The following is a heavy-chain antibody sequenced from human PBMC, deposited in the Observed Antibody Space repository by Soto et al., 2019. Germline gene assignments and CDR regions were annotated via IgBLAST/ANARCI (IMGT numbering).Heavy chain of an antibody. CDR2: MYHSGNT. J-gene: IGHJ4*02. CDR3: ARGSAMVHYFDY. V-gene: IGHV4-39*07. Sequence: SETLSLTCTVSGDSISSNNYYWGWIRQPPGKGLEWIGSMYHSGNTYHNPSLKSRVTISVDTSKNQLSLNLRSVTAADTAVYNCARGSAMVHYFDYWGQGTLVTVSS. D-gene: IGHD3-10*01. CDR1: GDSISSNNYY.